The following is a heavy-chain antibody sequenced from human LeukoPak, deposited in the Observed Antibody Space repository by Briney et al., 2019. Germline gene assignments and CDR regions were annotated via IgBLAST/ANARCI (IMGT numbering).Heavy chain of an antibody. V-gene: IGHV3-23*01. CDR3: AKDVYDYYHYYMDV. CDR2: ISGSGGST. Sequence: PGGSLRLSCAASGFTFSSYAMSWVRQAQGKGLEWVSAISGSGGSTYYADFVKGRFTISRDNSKNTLYLQMNSLRAEDTAVYYCAKDVYDYYHYYMDVWGKGTTVTVSS. J-gene: IGHJ6*03. CDR1: GFTFSSYA. D-gene: IGHD2-8*01.